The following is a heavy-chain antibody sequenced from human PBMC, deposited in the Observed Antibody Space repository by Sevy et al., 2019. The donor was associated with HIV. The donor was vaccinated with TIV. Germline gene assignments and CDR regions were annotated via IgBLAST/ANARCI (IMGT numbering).Heavy chain of an antibody. J-gene: IGHJ4*02. CDR3: ARGKVLFDY. CDR2: INNSSRFI. Sequence: GGSLRLSCAASGFTFSDYYMSWIRQAPGKGPEWVSYINNSSRFINYVDSVKGRFTISRDKAKNSLYLQMNGLRAGDTAGYYCARGKVLFDYWGQGTLVTVSS. V-gene: IGHV3-11*05. CDR1: GFTFSDYY.